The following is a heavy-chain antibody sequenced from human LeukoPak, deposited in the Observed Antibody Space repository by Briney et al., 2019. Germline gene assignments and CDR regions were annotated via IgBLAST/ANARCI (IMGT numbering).Heavy chain of an antibody. V-gene: IGHV3-23*01. CDR2: IGPSGGST. CDR3: ARLRWEVTHYWYFDL. D-gene: IGHD4-23*01. CDR1: GFTFNNYA. J-gene: IGHJ2*01. Sequence: PGGSLRLSCAASGFTFNNYAMSWVRQAPGKGLEWVSAIGPSGGSTYFADSVRGRFTISRDNSKNTVYVQMNSLRAEDTAVYYCARLRWEVTHYWYFDLWGRGTLVTVSS.